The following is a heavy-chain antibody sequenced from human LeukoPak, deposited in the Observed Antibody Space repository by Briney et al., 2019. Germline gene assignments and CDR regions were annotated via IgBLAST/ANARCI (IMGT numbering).Heavy chain of an antibody. V-gene: IGHV3-7*01. CDR2: IKQDGSEK. CDR1: GFTFSTYA. J-gene: IGHJ6*04. CDR3: ARDVYCSSTNCYNV. D-gene: IGHD2-2*02. Sequence: KPGGSLRLSCAASGFTFSTYAMSWVRQAPGKGLEWVANIKQDGSEKYYVDSVKGRFTISRDNAKNSLFLQMNSLRAEDTAVYYCARDVYCSSTNCYNVWGKGTTVTVSS.